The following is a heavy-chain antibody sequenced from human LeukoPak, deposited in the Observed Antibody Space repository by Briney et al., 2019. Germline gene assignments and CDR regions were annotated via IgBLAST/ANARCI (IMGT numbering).Heavy chain of an antibody. CDR2: INAGNGNT. V-gene: IGHV1-3*01. CDR3: ARDWIAVAGRVDY. Sequence: ASVKVSCKASGGTFSSYAISWVRQAPGQGLEWMGWINAGNGNTKYSQKFQGRVTITRDTSASTAYMELSSLRSEDTAVYYCARDWIAVAGRVDYWGQGTLVTVSS. J-gene: IGHJ4*02. D-gene: IGHD6-19*01. CDR1: GGTFSSYA.